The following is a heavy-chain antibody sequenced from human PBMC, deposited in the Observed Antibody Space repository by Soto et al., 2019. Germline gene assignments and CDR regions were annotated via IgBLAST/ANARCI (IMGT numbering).Heavy chain of an antibody. CDR3: GGDGRPGGGGGWFHP. V-gene: IGHV3-21*02. D-gene: IGHD3-16*01. CDR2: VTSSSSYF. CDR1: GFTFTSYN. Sequence: EVQLMESGGGLVEPGGSLRLSCTASGFTFTSYNMNWVRQAPGKGLEWVSSVTSSSSYFYYADSVKGRFTISRDNPQNFLFLKMKNLRVEDRAVYYCGGDGRPGGGGGWFHPWGQGSLVTVSS. J-gene: IGHJ5*02.